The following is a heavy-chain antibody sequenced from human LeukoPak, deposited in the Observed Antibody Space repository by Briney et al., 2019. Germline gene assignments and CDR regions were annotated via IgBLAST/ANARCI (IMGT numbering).Heavy chain of an antibody. V-gene: IGHV3-30*04. CDR1: GFTFSNFA. Sequence: GGSLRLSCSASGFTFSNFALYWVRQAPGKGLEWVTVISSDGSYKYYADSVKGRFTISRDNSKNTVYLQMNSLRDEDTAVYYCARAPPDSWIDNWGQGTLVTVSS. CDR2: ISSDGSYK. D-gene: IGHD6-13*01. CDR3: ARAPPDSWIDN. J-gene: IGHJ4*02.